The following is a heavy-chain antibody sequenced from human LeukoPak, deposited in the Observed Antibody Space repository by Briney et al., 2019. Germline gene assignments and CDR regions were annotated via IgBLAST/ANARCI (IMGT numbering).Heavy chain of an antibody. V-gene: IGHV1-2*02. Sequence: ASVKVSCKASGYTFTGYYMHWVRQAPGQELEWMGWINPNSGGTNYAQKFQDRVTMTRDTPISTAYMELSRLRSDDTAVYYCARDLEDIVVVVAATGFDYWGQGTLVTVSS. CDR1: GYTFTGYY. D-gene: IGHD2-15*01. CDR3: ARDLEDIVVVVAATGFDY. CDR2: INPNSGGT. J-gene: IGHJ4*02.